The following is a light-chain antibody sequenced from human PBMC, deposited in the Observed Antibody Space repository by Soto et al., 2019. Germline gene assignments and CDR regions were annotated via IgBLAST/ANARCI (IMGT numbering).Light chain of an antibody. CDR1: SSDVGGYDF. CDR2: DVS. J-gene: IGLJ3*02. CDR3: TSSTRSDIGV. V-gene: IGLV2-14*01. Sequence: QSALTQPASVSGSPGQSITISCTGTSSDVGGYDFVSWYQQRPGKAPKLIIYDVSNRPSVVSNRFSGSKSGNTASLTISGLQAEDEADYYCTSSTRSDIGVFGGGTKLTVL.